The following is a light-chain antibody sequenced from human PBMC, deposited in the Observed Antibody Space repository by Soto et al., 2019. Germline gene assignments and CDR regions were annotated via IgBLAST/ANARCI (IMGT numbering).Light chain of an antibody. CDR1: SSDVGDYNY. CDR2: DVS. V-gene: IGLV2-14*01. CDR3: SSYTSSSTLVV. Sequence: QSVLTQPASVSGSPGQSITISCTGTSSDVGDYNYVSWYQQHPGKAPKLMIYDVSNRPSGVSNRFSGSKSGNTASLTISGLQAEDEADYYCSSYTSSSTLVVFGGGTTLTVL. J-gene: IGLJ2*01.